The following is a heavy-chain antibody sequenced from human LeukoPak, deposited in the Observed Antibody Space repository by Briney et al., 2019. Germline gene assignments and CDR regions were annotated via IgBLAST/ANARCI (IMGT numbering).Heavy chain of an antibody. CDR3: ARGYCSGGSCNWFDP. CDR2: IYPGDSDT. V-gene: IGHV5-51*01. Sequence: GESLKISCKGSGYSFTSYWIGWVRQMPGKGLEWMGIIYPGDSDTRYSPSFQGQVTISADKSISTAYLQWSSLKASDTAMYYCARGYCSGGSCNWFDPWGQGTLVTVSS. CDR1: GYSFTSYW. D-gene: IGHD2-15*01. J-gene: IGHJ5*02.